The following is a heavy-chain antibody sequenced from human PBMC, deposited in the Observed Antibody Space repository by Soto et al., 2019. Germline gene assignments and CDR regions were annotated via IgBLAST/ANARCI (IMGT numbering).Heavy chain of an antibody. Sequence: GGSLRLSCAASGFTISTYWMSWVRQAPGKGLEWVAHIKQDGTETYYVDSVKGRFTISRDNAKNLLYLQMNSLRSDDTAVYYCARGTIFGVVISTIDYWGQGTLVTVSS. CDR3: ARGTIFGVVISTIDY. CDR1: GFTISTYW. J-gene: IGHJ4*02. CDR2: IKQDGTET. D-gene: IGHD3-3*01. V-gene: IGHV3-7*03.